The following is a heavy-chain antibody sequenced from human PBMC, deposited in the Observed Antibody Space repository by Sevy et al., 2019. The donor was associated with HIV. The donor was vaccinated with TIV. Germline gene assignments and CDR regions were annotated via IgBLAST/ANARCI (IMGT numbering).Heavy chain of an antibody. CDR1: GFTFGDYC. J-gene: IGHJ4*02. Sequence: GGSLRLSCTASGFTFGDYCMSWVRQAPGKGLEWVAFLKSDVYGGTVDNAASVRGRFVISRDDSKTFAYLQMNDLKTEDTGVYYCTRWKAAQSIFDYWGQGALVTVSS. CDR3: TRWKAAQSIFDY. V-gene: IGHV3-49*04. CDR2: LKSDVYGGTV. D-gene: IGHD6-13*01.